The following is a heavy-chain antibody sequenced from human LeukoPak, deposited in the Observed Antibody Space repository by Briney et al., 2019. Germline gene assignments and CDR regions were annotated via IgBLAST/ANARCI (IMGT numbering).Heavy chain of an antibody. V-gene: IGHV1-46*01. CDR1: GYTFTSYY. D-gene: IGHD2-2*01. CDR2: INPRSSST. CDR3: ATDGSSTDDYYFDY. Sequence: ASVKVSCKASGYTFTSYYIHWVRQAPGQGLEWMGIINPRSSSTTYAQKFQGRVTMTRDTSTSTVYMDLSSLRSEDTAVYYCATDGSSTDDYYFDYWGQGTLVTVSS. J-gene: IGHJ4*02.